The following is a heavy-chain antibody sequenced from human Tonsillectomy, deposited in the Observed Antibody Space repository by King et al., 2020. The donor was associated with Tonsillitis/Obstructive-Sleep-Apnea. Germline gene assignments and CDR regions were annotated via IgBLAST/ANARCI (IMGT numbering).Heavy chain of an antibody. CDR3: ARESSYQRGAFDI. CDR1: GGSVSSGSYY. Sequence: QLQESGPGLVKPSETLSLTCTVSGGSVSSGSYYWSWIRQPPGKGLEWIGYIYYSGSTNYNPSLKSRVTISVDTSKNQFSLKLSSVTAADTAVYYCARESSYQRGAFDIWGQATMVTVSS. J-gene: IGHJ3*02. D-gene: IGHD1-26*01. CDR2: IYYSGST. V-gene: IGHV4-61*01.